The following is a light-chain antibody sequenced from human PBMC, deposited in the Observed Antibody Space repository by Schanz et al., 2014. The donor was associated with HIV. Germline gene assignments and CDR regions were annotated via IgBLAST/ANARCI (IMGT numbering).Light chain of an antibody. Sequence: QSVLTQPPSASGSPGQSVTISCTGTSSDVGGYNYVSWYQQHPGKAPKLMIYEVSERPSGVPDRFSGSKSGNTASLTVSGLQADDEADYYCSSYTSSSPLVFGGGTKLTVL. CDR3: SSYTSSSPLV. V-gene: IGLV2-8*01. J-gene: IGLJ2*01. CDR2: EVS. CDR1: SSDVGGYNY.